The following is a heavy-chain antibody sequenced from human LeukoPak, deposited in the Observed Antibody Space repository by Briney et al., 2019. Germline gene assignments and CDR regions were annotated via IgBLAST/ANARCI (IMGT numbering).Heavy chain of an antibody. J-gene: IGHJ4*02. Sequence: SVKVSCKASGFTLSGSAVQWVRQARGQRLEWPGWVIVDSGRTHFLQKLQDRVILTRDMSTNTAYMELTGLTSEDTAVYYCATDSTPMVRGLIIAFAYWGQGTQVTVSS. CDR1: GFTLSGSA. V-gene: IGHV1-58*01. D-gene: IGHD3-10*01. CDR3: ATDSTPMVRGLIIAFAY. CDR2: VIVDSGRT.